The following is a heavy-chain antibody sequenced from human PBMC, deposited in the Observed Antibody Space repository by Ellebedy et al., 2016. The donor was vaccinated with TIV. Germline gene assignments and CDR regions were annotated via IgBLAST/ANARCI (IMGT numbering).Heavy chain of an antibody. V-gene: IGHV1-3*01. CDR2: INAGNGNT. CDR1: GYTFTSYA. CDR3: ARTYGSGSYSGRGFDY. D-gene: IGHD3-10*01. Sequence: ASVKVSXXASGYTFTSYAMHWVRQAPGQRLEWMGWINAGNGNTKYSQKFQGRVTITRDTSVSTAYMELSSLRSEDTAVYYCARTYGSGSYSGRGFDYWGQGTLVTVSS. J-gene: IGHJ4*02.